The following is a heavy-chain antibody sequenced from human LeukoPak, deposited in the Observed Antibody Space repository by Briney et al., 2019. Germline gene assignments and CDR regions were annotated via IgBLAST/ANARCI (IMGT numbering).Heavy chain of an antibody. J-gene: IGHJ4*02. D-gene: IGHD2-15*01. CDR2: IGYDGSKK. CDR3: ARDLGGIYYIAY. Sequence: GGSLRLSCAASGFPFSSYGMHWVRQAPGQGLEWVAYIGYDGSKKYYSDSVKGRFTISRDNSKNTVHLQMNSLRAADTALYFCARDLGGIYYIAYWGQGTLVTVSS. V-gene: IGHV3-30*02. CDR1: GFPFSSYG.